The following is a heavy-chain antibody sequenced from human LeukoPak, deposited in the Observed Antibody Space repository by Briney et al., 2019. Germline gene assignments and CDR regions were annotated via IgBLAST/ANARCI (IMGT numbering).Heavy chain of an antibody. CDR2: ISSSCSTI. V-gene: IGHV3-48*03. CDR3: ARAGASRRYYFDY. D-gene: IGHD1-26*01. CDR1: GFTFSSYE. J-gene: IGHJ4*02. Sequence: GGSLRLSCAASGFTFSSYEMNWVRQDPGKGLEWVSYISSSCSTIYYADSVKGRFTISRDNAKNSLYLQMNSLRAEDTAVYFCARAGASRRYYFDYWGQGTLVTVSS.